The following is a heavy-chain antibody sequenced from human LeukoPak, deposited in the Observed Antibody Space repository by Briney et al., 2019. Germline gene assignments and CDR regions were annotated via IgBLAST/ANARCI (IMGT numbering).Heavy chain of an antibody. D-gene: IGHD3-22*01. J-gene: IGHJ5*02. CDR2: INTDTGNP. CDR3: ARDKREVITYYYDSSGYYEGVFWFDP. V-gene: IGHV7-4-1*02. Sequence: GASVKVSCKASGYTFTNYAMNWVRQAPGQGLEWMGWINTDTGNPTYAQGFTRRLVFSLDTSASTAYLQISSLKAEDTAVYYCARDKREVITYYYDSSGYYEGVFWFDPWGQGTLVTVSS. CDR1: GYTFTNYA.